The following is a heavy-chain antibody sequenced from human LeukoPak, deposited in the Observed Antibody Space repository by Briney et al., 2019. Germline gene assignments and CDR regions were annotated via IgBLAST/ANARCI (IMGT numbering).Heavy chain of an antibody. CDR3: ARESEPKLRVGAFDI. Sequence: SVKVSCKASGYTFTGYYMHWVRQAPGQGLEWMGWINPNSGGANYAQKFQGRVTMTRDTSISTAYMELSRLRSDDTAVYYCARESEPKLRVGAFDIWGQGTMVTVSS. J-gene: IGHJ3*02. CDR1: GYTFTGYY. V-gene: IGHV1-2*02. D-gene: IGHD1-7*01. CDR2: INPNSGGA.